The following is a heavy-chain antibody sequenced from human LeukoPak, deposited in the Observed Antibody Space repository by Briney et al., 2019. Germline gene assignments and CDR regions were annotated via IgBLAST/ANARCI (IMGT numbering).Heavy chain of an antibody. CDR3: ASAVPVNWFDP. CDR2: SYYSGST. V-gene: IGHV4-39*01. Sequence: SETLSLTCIVSGGSISSSSYYWGWIRQPPGKGLERIGSSYYSGSTYYNPSLKSRVTISVDTSKNQFSLKLSSVTAADTAMYYCASAVPVNWFDPWGQGTLVTVSS. J-gene: IGHJ5*02. CDR1: GGSISSSSYY.